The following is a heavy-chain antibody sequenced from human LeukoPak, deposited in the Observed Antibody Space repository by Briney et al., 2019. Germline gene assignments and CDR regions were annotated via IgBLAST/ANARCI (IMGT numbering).Heavy chain of an antibody. J-gene: IGHJ4*02. D-gene: IGHD6-19*01. CDR1: GYTFTSYY. Sequence: ASVKVSCKASGYTFTSYYMHWVRQAPGQGLEWMGIINPSGGSTSYAQKFQGRVTITADKSTSTAYMELSSLRSEDTAVYYCARDSGIAVAEDFDYWGQGTLVTVSS. V-gene: IGHV1-46*01. CDR2: INPSGGST. CDR3: ARDSGIAVAEDFDY.